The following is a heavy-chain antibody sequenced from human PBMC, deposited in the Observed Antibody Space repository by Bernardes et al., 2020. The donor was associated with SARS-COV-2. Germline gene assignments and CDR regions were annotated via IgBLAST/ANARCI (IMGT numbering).Heavy chain of an antibody. CDR1: GFSFNNYG. D-gene: IGHD3-9*01. V-gene: IGHV3-30*03. CDR3: TRGEAGDILTGYHDY. CDR2: ISYEGSRK. Sequence: GGSLRLSCAASGFSFNNYGMHWVRQAPGKGLEWVAFISYEGSRKYYLDSLKGRFTVSRDNAKNSLSLQMNSLRDEETAVYYCTRGEAGDILTGYHDYWGQGTLVTVSS. J-gene: IGHJ4*02.